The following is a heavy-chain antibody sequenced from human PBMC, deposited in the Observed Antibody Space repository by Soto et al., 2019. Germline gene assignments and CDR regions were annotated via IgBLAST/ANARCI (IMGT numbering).Heavy chain of an antibody. CDR2: IYHSGST. V-gene: IGHV4-30-2*01. D-gene: IGHD4-17*01. CDR1: GGSISSGGYS. J-gene: IGHJ3*02. Sequence: QLQLQESGSGLVKPSQTLSLTCAVSGGSISSGGYSWSWIRQPPGKGLEWIGYIYHSGSTYYNPSLKSRVTISVDRAKNQFSLKLSSVTAADTAVYYCARAWVVYGDYSDAFDIWGQGTMVTVSS. CDR3: ARAWVVYGDYSDAFDI.